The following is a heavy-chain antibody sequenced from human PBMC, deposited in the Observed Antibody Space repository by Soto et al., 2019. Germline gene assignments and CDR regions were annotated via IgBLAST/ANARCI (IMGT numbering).Heavy chain of an antibody. CDR1: GFTFSSYA. D-gene: IGHD6-6*01. CDR3: ARGQLATQYYYYYGMDV. V-gene: IGHV3-30-3*01. J-gene: IGHJ6*02. Sequence: GGSLRLSCAASGFTFSSYAMHWVRQAPGKGLEWVAVISYDGSNKYYADSVKGRFTISRDNSKNTLYLQMNSLRAEDTAVYYCARGQLATQYYYYYGMDVGGQGTTVTVSS. CDR2: ISYDGSNK.